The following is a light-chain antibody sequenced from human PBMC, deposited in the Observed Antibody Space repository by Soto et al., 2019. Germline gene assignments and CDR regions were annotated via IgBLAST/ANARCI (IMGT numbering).Light chain of an antibody. V-gene: IGKV1-27*01. CDR1: RGIGRS. J-gene: IGKJ1*01. Sequence: DIQLTQSPSSLSASVGDGVTITCRASRGIGRSLAWYQQKPGKVPRLLIHSASVVQSGVPSRFSGSGSVTDFTLNISGLQPEDVATYYCQKFDSVPTFGPGTKVDIX. CDR2: SAS. CDR3: QKFDSVPT.